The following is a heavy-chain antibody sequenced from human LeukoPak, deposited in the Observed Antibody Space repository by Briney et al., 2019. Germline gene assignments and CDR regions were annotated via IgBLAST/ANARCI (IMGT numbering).Heavy chain of an antibody. CDR1: GYTFTVYY. CDR2: INPNSGGT. V-gene: IGHV1-2*02. Sequence: ASVTVSCKASGYTFTVYYMHWVRQAPGQGLEWMGWINPNSGGTNYAQKFQGRVTMTRDTSISTAYMELSRLRSDDTAVYYCARAPRDYYYYMDVWGKGTTVTVSS. J-gene: IGHJ6*03. CDR3: ARAPRDYYYYMDV.